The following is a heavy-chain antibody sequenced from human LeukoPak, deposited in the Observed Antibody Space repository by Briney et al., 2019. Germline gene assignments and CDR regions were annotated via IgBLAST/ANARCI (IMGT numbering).Heavy chain of an antibody. V-gene: IGHV1-18*04. Sequence: ASVKVSCKASGYTFTSYYIVWVRQAPGQGLEWMGWISGYNGNTNYPQKLQGRVTMTTDTSTSTVYMELTSLRSDDTAVYYCARDGGSSYEDWFDPWGQGTLVTVSS. D-gene: IGHD1-26*01. CDR1: GYTFTSYY. CDR2: ISGYNGNT. J-gene: IGHJ5*02. CDR3: ARDGGSSYEDWFDP.